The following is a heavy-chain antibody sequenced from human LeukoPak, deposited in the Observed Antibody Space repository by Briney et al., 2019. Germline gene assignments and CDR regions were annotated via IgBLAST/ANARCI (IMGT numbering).Heavy chain of an antibody. D-gene: IGHD1-7*01. CDR2: IYPGDSDT. CDR3: AITGTTFDYGMDV. V-gene: IGHV5-51*01. CDR1: GYSFTSYW. J-gene: IGHJ6*02. Sequence: GESLKISCKGSGYSFTSYWIGWVRQMPGKGLEWMGIIYPGDSDTRYSPSFQGQVTISAAKSISTAYLQWSSLKAADTAMYYCAITGTTFDYGMDVWGQGTTVTVSS.